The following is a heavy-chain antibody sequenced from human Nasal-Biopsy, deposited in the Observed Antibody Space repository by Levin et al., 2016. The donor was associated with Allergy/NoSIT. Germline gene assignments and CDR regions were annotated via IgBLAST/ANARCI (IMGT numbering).Heavy chain of an antibody. CDR3: ARDNDGHYCVDY. CDR1: EFTLTNYG. J-gene: IGHJ4*02. CDR2: ISKDGYTK. D-gene: IGHD3-22*01. Sequence: GGSLRLSCAVSEFTLTNYGMHWLRQAPGQGLEWLTFISKDGYTKWYADSVKGRFTISRDISQSTLYLQMNSLTPEDTALYYCARDNDGHYCVDYWGQGTLVTVSS. V-gene: IGHV3-30*03.